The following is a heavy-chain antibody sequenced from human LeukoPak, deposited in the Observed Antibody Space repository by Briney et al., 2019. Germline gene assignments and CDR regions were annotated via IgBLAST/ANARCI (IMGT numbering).Heavy chain of an antibody. CDR3: AEHNLGYNNGFFDN. Sequence: GGSLRLSCAASGFTFSNYAMSWVRQAPGKGLDWVSTISGSGGSTYYADSVKGRFTVSRDNSKNTLYLQMNSLRAEDTAIYYCAEHNLGYNNGFFDNWGQGTLVTVSS. V-gene: IGHV3-23*01. CDR1: GFTFSNYA. CDR2: ISGSGGST. J-gene: IGHJ4*02. D-gene: IGHD2-8*01.